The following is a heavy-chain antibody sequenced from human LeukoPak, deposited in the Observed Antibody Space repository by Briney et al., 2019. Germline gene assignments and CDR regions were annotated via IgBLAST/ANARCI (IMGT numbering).Heavy chain of an antibody. Sequence: PSETLSLTCTVSAYSISSGYYWGWIRQPPGKGLEWIGTIYRSGSTYYNPSLKSRVTMSIDTSKNQFSLNLTSVTAADTAVYFCARTYYYYMDVWGKGTTVTVS. CDR3: ARTYYYYMDV. CDR2: IYRSGST. V-gene: IGHV4-38-2*02. J-gene: IGHJ6*03. CDR1: AYSISSGYY.